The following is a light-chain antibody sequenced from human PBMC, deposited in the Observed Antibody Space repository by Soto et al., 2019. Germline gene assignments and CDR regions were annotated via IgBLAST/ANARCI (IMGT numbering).Light chain of an antibody. CDR3: QQYNNWPYS. J-gene: IGKJ2*01. Sequence: ETVMTQSPATQSVSPGEGATLSCRASESVSINLAWYQQKPGQPPRLLIYGASTRATGIPARFSGSGSETEFALTISSLQSEDIAVYYCQQYNNWPYSFGQGTKLEI. CDR1: ESVSIN. CDR2: GAS. V-gene: IGKV3-15*01.